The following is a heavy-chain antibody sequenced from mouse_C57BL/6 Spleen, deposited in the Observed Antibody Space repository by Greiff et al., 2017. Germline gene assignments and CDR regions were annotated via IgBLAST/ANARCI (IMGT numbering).Heavy chain of an antibody. V-gene: IGHV1-50*01. J-gene: IGHJ4*01. CDR1: GYTFTSYW. CDR2: IDPSDSYT. Sequence: VQLQQSGAELVKPGASVKLSCKASGYTFTSYWMQWVKQRPGQGLEWIGEIDPSDSYTNYNQKFKGKATLTVDTSSSTAYMQLSSLTSEDSAVYYCARRGARGAMDYWGQGTSVTVSS. CDR3: ARRGARGAMDY.